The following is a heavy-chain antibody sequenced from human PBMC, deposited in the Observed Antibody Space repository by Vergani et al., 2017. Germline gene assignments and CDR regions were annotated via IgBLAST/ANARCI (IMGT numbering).Heavy chain of an antibody. V-gene: IGHV5-51*01. D-gene: IGHD1-1*01. J-gene: IGHJ4*02. CDR1: EYSFGNYW. CDR2: IYPADSDT. Sequence: EVELVQSGPEMRKPGESLKISCKGSEYSFGNYWIGWVRRMPGKGLEWMGIIYPADSDTRYSPSFQGQVTISADKSISTAFLQWDSLKASDTALYYCARHTTYTDSGGQGTLVTVSS. CDR3: ARHTTYTDS.